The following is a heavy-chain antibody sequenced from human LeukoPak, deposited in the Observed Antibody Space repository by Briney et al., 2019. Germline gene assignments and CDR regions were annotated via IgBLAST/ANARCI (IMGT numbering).Heavy chain of an antibody. D-gene: IGHD5-24*01. Sequence: PGGSLRLSCAASGFTFSDYYMSWIRQAPGKGLEWVSYITGSGSTIYYADSVKGRFTVSRDNAKNSLYLEMNSLRAEDTAVYYCAKDTRRDGYKLSGMDVWGQGTTVTVSS. CDR2: ITGSGSTI. V-gene: IGHV3-11*04. J-gene: IGHJ6*02. CDR3: AKDTRRDGYKLSGMDV. CDR1: GFTFSDYY.